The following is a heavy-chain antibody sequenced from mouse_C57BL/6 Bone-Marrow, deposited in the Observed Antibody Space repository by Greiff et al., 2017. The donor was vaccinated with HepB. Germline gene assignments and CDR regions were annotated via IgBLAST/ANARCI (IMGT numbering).Heavy chain of an antibody. J-gene: IGHJ4*01. Sequence: EVQLQQSGAELVRPGASVKLSCTASGFNIKDDYMHWVKQRPEQGLEWIGWIDPENGDTEYASKFQGKATIPADTSSNTAYLQLSSLTSEDTAVYYCTNGNPYYYAMDYWCQGTSVTVSS. V-gene: IGHV14-4*01. CDR1: GFNIKDDY. D-gene: IGHD2-1*01. CDR2: IDPENGDT. CDR3: TNGNPYYYAMDY.